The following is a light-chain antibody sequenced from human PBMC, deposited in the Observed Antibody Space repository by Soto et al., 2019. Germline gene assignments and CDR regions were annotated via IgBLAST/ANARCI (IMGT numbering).Light chain of an antibody. V-gene: IGKV3-15*01. Sequence: VLTQSPGTLSLSPGERATLSCRASQNINNNYLAWYQQKPGQAPRLLIYGASTRATGVPDRFSGTGSGTEFTLTISSLKSEDYAVYYCQQYKSWPPITFGQGTRLEIK. CDR2: GAS. CDR1: QNINNN. J-gene: IGKJ5*01. CDR3: QQYKSWPPIT.